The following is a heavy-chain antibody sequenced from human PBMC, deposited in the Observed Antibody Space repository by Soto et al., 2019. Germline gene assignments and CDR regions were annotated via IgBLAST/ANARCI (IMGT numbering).Heavy chain of an antibody. CDR3: ARNPSNYDFWSGYSNGLFDY. CDR2: IYYGGST. D-gene: IGHD3-3*01. CDR1: GGSISSGGYS. J-gene: IGHJ4*02. Sequence: TLSLTCAVSGGSISSGGYSWNWIRQPPGKGLEYIGYIYYGGSTYYNPSLQSRVTMSVDTSKNQFSLKLSSVTAADTAVYYCARNPSNYDFWSGYSNGLFDYWGQGTLVTVSS. V-gene: IGHV4-30-2*02.